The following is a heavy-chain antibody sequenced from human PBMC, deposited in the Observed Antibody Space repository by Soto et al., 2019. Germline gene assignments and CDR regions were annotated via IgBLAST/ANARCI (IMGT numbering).Heavy chain of an antibody. J-gene: IGHJ5*02. V-gene: IGHV1-8*01. Sequence: QVQLVQSGAEVKKPGASVKVSCKASGYTFTSYDINWVRQATGQGLEWMGWMNPNSGNTGYAQKFQGIVTMTSNTCISTAYMELSSLRPEDTAVYYFAREQQVRVFDPWGQGTQVTVSS. D-gene: IGHD6-13*01. CDR2: MNPNSGNT. CDR1: GYTFTSYD. CDR3: AREQQVRVFDP.